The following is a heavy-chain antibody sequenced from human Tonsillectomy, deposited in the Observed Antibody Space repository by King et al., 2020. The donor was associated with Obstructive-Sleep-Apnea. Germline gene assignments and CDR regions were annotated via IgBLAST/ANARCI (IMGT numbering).Heavy chain of an antibody. D-gene: IGHD1-14*01. CDR1: GYTFSRDD. CDR3: TRGSRTFDI. CDR2: MNPNSGNT. J-gene: IGHJ3*02. Sequence: VQLVESGAEVKKPGASVKVSCKASGYTFSRDDINWVRQATGQGLEWMGWMNPNSGNTGFAQKLQGRVTMTRNTSISTAYMELGSLRSEDTAVYYCTRGSRTFDIWGQGTMVTVSS. V-gene: IGHV1-8*01.